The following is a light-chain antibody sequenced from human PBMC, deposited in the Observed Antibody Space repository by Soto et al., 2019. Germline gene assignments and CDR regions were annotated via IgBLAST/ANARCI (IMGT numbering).Light chain of an antibody. CDR1: SGDVGDYYY. J-gene: IGLJ2*01. CDR3: SSYTSRSTLI. Sequence: QSALTQPASVSGSPGQSITISCSGTSGDVGDYYYVSWYQQHPGKAPKLRIYGVTGRPSGVSHRCSGYRSDSTASLTLSRLQADDEAGYCCSSYTSRSTLIFGGGTKLTAL. CDR2: GVT. V-gene: IGLV2-14*01.